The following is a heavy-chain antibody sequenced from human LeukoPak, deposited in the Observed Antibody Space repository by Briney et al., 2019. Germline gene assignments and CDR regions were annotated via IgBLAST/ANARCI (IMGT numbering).Heavy chain of an antibody. CDR3: XXXXXXXIFGMVIILHYMDV. Sequence: PGGSLRLSCAASGFTFSSYEMNWVRQAPGKGLEWVSTISGSGGSTYYADSVKGRFTISRDNSKNTLYLQMNSLRAEGTAVYSXXXXXXXXIFGMVIILHYMDVWGKGTTVTVSS. J-gene: IGHJ6*03. V-gene: IGHV3-23*01. CDR1: GFTFSSYE. CDR2: ISGSGGST. D-gene: IGHD3-3*01.